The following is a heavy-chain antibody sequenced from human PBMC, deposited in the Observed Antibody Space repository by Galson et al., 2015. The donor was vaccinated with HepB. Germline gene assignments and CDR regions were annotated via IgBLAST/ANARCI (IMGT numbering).Heavy chain of an antibody. J-gene: IGHJ4*02. D-gene: IGHD3-10*01. CDR1: GFSFSSYA. Sequence: SLRLSCAASGFSFSSYAMSWVRQAPGKGLERVSALSGGGDTTYSADSVKGRFTISRGNSKSTLYLQMNSLSAEDTAVYYCAKVDPTNVYYGSGMLLGPNDYWGQGTLVTVSS. CDR2: LSGGGDTT. CDR3: AKVDPTNVYYGSGMLLGPNDY. V-gene: IGHV3-23*01.